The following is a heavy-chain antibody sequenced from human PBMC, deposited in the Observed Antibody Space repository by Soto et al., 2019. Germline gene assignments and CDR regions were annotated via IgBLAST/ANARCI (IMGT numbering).Heavy chain of an antibody. D-gene: IGHD2-2*01. Sequence: PGESLKISCKGSGYSFTSYWIGWVRQMPGKGLEWMGIIYPGDPDTRYSPSFQGQVTISADKSISTAYLQWSSLKASDTAMYYCARLKFLGYCSSTSCHFDYWGQGTLVTVSS. V-gene: IGHV5-51*01. CDR1: GYSFTSYW. J-gene: IGHJ4*02. CDR2: IYPGDPDT. CDR3: ARLKFLGYCSSTSCHFDY.